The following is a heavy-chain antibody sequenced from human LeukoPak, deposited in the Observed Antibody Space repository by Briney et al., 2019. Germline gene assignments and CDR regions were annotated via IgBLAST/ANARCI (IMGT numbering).Heavy chain of an antibody. Sequence: ASVKVSCKASGYTFTSYDIIWVRQASGQGLEWMGWMNPNSGHTGYAQKFQGRVTMTRTTSISSAYMELTSLTSEDSAVYYCARSIVGVRKRNDYWGQGTLVTVSS. CDR3: ARSIVGVRKRNDY. V-gene: IGHV1-8*01. D-gene: IGHD1-26*01. CDR2: MNPNSGHT. CDR1: GYTFTSYD. J-gene: IGHJ4*02.